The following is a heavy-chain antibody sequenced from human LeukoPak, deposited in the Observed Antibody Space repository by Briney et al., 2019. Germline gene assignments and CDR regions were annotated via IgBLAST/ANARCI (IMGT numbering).Heavy chain of an antibody. CDR3: ARITMVRGNFDY. CDR1: GYTFTSYY. J-gene: IGHJ4*02. Sequence: ASVKVPCKASGYTFTSYYMHWVRQAPGQGLEWMGIINPSGCSTSYAQKFQGRVTMTRDTSTSTVYMELRSIMTEDTAAYYCARITMVRGNFDYWGQGTLVTVSS. CDR2: INPSGCST. D-gene: IGHD3-10*01. V-gene: IGHV1-46*01.